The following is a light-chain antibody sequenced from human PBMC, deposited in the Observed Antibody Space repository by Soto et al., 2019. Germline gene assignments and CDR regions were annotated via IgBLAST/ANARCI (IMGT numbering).Light chain of an antibody. CDR3: DSYTSSSRV. CDR2: EVT. CDR1: SSDVGAYNY. J-gene: IGLJ3*02. Sequence: QSALTQPASVSGSRGQSITISCTGTSSDVGAYNYVSWYQQHPGKAPKLIIYEVTNRPSGVSDRFSASKSGNTASLTISGLQAEDEADYSCDSYTSSSRVFGGGTKVTVL. V-gene: IGLV2-14*01.